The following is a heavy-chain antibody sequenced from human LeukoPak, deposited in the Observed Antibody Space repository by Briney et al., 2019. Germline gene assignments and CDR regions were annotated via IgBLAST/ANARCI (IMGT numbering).Heavy chain of an antibody. CDR3: VSQQLAPP. CDR2: IKEDGSIE. CDR1: GFAFSNYW. J-gene: IGHJ5*02. V-gene: IGHV3-7*01. D-gene: IGHD5-24*01. Sequence: PGGSLRLSCAASGFAFSNYWMSWVRQAPGKGLEWVANIKEDGSIEDYVDSVKGRFTVSRDNAKNSLYLQMNSLRVEDTAVYYCVSQQLAPPWGQGTLGTVSS.